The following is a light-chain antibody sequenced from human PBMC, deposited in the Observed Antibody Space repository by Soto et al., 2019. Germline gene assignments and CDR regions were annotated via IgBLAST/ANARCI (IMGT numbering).Light chain of an antibody. J-gene: IGKJ5*01. CDR1: KNINNS. Sequence: DIQMTQSPSSLSASVGDRVTITCQASKNINNSLNWYQQKPGRAPKLLIYAASNLEAGVPSRFRGSGSGTDFTFTISRLQPEEIATYYCHQYENLPTFGQGTRLEIK. CDR2: AAS. V-gene: IGKV1-33*01. CDR3: HQYENLPT.